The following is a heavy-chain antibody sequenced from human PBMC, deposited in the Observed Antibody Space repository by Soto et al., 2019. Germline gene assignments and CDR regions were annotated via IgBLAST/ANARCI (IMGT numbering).Heavy chain of an antibody. D-gene: IGHD5-18*01. V-gene: IGHV3-23*04. CDR1: GFTLSSYA. CDR3: AKSRIQGWTKGLYDH. CDR2: ISESGDST. Sequence: EVQLVESGGNLVQPGGSLRLACAASGFTLSSYAMSWVRQAPGKGLEWVSSISESGDSTSYAESVRGRFTISRDDSKNTLYLQMNSLRAEDTAVYSCAKSRIQGWTKGLYDHWGQGTLVTVSS. J-gene: IGHJ4*02.